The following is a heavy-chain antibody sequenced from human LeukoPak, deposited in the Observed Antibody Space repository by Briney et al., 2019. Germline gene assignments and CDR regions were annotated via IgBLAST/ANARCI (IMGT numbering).Heavy chain of an antibody. V-gene: IGHV1-2*02. CDR1: GYTFSGFY. Sequence: ASVKVSCKASGYTFSGFYIYWVRQAPGQGLEWMEWINPNSGGTNYAQKFQGRVTMTRDTSISTAYMELSRLRSDDTAVYYCARVWGVRGVFDYWGQGTLVTVSS. CDR3: ARVWGVRGVFDY. D-gene: IGHD3-10*01. J-gene: IGHJ4*02. CDR2: INPNSGGT.